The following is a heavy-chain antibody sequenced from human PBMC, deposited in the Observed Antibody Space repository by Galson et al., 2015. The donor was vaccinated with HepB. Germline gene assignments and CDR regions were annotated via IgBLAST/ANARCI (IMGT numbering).Heavy chain of an antibody. Sequence: SLRLSCAASGFTFSSYGIHWVRQAPGKGLEWVAVISFDGNKKYYADSVKGRFTISRDNSKNTLSLQMNSLRDEDTAVYYCAKDWHGDYEGDAFDIWGQGTMVTVSS. J-gene: IGHJ3*02. CDR1: GFTFSSYG. CDR2: ISFDGNKK. D-gene: IGHD4-17*01. CDR3: AKDWHGDYEGDAFDI. V-gene: IGHV3-30*18.